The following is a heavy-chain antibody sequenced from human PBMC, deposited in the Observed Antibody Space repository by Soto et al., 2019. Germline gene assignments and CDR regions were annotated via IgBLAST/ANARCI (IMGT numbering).Heavy chain of an antibody. V-gene: IGHV4-39*01. CDR3: ASHSTIFGVVTG. D-gene: IGHD3-3*01. Sequence: SETLSLTCTVSGGSISSSSYYWGWIRQPPGKGLEWIGSIYYSGSTYYNPSLKSRVTISVDTSKNQFSLRLSSVTAADTAVYYCASHSTIFGVVTGWGQGTLVTVSS. J-gene: IGHJ4*02. CDR1: GGSISSSSYY. CDR2: IYYSGST.